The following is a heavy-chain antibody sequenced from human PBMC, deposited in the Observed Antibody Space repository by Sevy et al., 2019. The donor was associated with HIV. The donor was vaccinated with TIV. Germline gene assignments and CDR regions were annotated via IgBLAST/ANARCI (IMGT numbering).Heavy chain of an antibody. CDR3: AINPGGNEAFDI. CDR1: GFTFSSYA. CDR2: ISYDGSIK. Sequence: GGSQRLSCAASGFTFSSYAMHWVRQAPGKGLEWVAVISYDGSIKYYADSLKGRLTISSDNSQDTLYLQMNSLRAEDTAVYYCAINPGGNEAFDIWGQGTMVT. J-gene: IGHJ3*02. D-gene: IGHD3-16*01. V-gene: IGHV3-30-3*01.